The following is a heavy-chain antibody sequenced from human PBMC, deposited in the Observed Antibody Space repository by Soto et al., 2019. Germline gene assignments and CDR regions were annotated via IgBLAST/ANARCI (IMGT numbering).Heavy chain of an antibody. V-gene: IGHV3-23*01. CDR3: AKVPYCRGGSCYIPYYWYFDL. CDR1: GFTFSSYA. D-gene: IGHD2-15*01. CDR2: ISGSGGST. Sequence: GGSLRLSCAASGFTFSSYAMSWVRQAPGKGLEWVSAISGSGGSTYYADSVKGRFTISRDNSKNTLYLQMNSLRAEDTAVYYCAKVPYCRGGSCYIPYYWYFDLWGRGPLGTVS. J-gene: IGHJ2*01.